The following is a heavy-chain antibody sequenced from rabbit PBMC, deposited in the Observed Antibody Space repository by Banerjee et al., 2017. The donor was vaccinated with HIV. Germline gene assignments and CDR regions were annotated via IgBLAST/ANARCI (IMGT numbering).Heavy chain of an antibody. J-gene: IGHJ6*01. V-gene: IGHV1S40*01. CDR3: ARGYAGYAGYGIFFGYYGMDL. CDR2: IYAGSSGST. CDR1: GFSFSSSYY. D-gene: IGHD7-1*01. Sequence: QSLEESGGDLVKPGASLTLTCTASGFSFSSSYYMCWVRQAPGKGLEWIACIYAGSSGSTYYASWAKGRFTISKTSSTTVTLQMTSLTAADTATYFCARGYAGYAGYGIFFGYYGMDLWGPGTLVTFS.